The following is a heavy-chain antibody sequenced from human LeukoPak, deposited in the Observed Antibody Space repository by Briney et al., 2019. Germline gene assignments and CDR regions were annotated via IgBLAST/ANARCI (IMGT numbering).Heavy chain of an antibody. CDR2: ISGSGGNT. Sequence: GGSLRLSCAASGFTFSNYAMSWVRQAPGKGLEWVSGISGSGGNTYYADSVKGRFTISRDNSKNTLYLQMNSLRAEDTAVYYCAKGSSSWSRGALSYWGQGTLVTVSS. D-gene: IGHD6-13*01. CDR1: GFTFSNYA. J-gene: IGHJ4*02. V-gene: IGHV3-23*01. CDR3: AKGSSSWSRGALSY.